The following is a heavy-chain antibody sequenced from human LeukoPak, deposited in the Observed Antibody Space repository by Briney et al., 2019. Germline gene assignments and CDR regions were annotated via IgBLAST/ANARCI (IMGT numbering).Heavy chain of an antibody. D-gene: IGHD1-26*01. CDR2: ISHDGSNK. Sequence: TGGSLRLSCAASGFTFSSYGMHWVRQAPGKGLEWVAVISHDGSNKYHADSVKGRFTISRDTSKNTLYLQMNSLRAEDTAMYYCARGQFGRELLHPFDYWGQGTLVTVSS. V-gene: IGHV3-30*03. CDR3: ARGQFGRELLHPFDY. J-gene: IGHJ4*02. CDR1: GFTFSSYG.